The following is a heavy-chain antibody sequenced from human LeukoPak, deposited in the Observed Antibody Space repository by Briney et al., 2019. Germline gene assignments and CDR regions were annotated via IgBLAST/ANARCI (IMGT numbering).Heavy chain of an antibody. J-gene: IGHJ4*02. CDR1: GFTFSSHA. Sequence: GGSLRLSCAASGFTFSSHAINWVRQAPGKGLEWVSLISGSGDRTYYADSVKGRFTISRDNSKNILSLQMNSLRAEDTALYYCVKDLGYSFGRPFDYWGQGTLVTVSS. D-gene: IGHD5-18*01. CDR2: ISGSGDRT. CDR3: VKDLGYSFGRPFDY. V-gene: IGHV3-23*01.